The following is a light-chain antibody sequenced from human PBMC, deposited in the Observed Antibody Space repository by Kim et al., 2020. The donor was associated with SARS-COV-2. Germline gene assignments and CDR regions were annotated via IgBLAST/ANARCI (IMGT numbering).Light chain of an antibody. CDR2: SAS. CDR3: QQTFSRPYT. V-gene: IGKV1-39*01. J-gene: IGKJ2*01. Sequence: DIQMTQYPSSLSASVGGRVTISCRASQDTSSYLNWHQQQPGKAPKILIYSASSLQTGVPSRFRGSGSGTEFTLTISSLQPEDSATYCCQQTFSRPYTFGQGTKLEI. CDR1: QDTSSY.